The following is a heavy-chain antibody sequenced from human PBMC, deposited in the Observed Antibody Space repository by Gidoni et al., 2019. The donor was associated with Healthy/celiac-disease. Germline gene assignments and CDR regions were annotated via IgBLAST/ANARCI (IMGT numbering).Heavy chain of an antibody. D-gene: IGHD4-17*01. CDR2: ISYGGSNK. CDR1: GFTFSSYA. Sequence: QVQLVESGGGVVQPGRSLRLSCAASGFTFSSYAMPWVRQAPGKGLEWVSVISYGGSNKYSAYSVKGRFTISRDNSKNTLYLQMNSLRAEDTAVYYCAREMPYGGKSVVFDYWGQGTLVTVSS. CDR3: AREMPYGGKSVVFDY. V-gene: IGHV3-30-3*01. J-gene: IGHJ4*02.